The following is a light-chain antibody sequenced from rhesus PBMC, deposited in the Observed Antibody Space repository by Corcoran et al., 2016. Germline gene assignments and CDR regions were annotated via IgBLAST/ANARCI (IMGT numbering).Light chain of an antibody. Sequence: DIQMTQSPSSLSASVGDRVTITCRASQGITNDLAWYQQKPGETPKLLIYEASSLLSGIPSRFSGSGSGTDFTLTISSLQSEDFATYYCQHYYSTPLTFGGGTKVEIK. CDR3: QHYYSTPLT. V-gene: IGKV1-25*01. CDR2: EAS. J-gene: IGKJ4*01. CDR1: QGITND.